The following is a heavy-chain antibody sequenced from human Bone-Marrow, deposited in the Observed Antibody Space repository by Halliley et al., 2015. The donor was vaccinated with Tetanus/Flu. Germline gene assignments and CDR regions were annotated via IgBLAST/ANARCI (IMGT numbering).Heavy chain of an antibody. CDR2: TWPGDSAT. V-gene: IGHV5-51*01. J-gene: IGHJ4*02. D-gene: IGHD3-3*02. Sequence: EWRGITWPGDSATRYSPSFHGQVTISVDKSINTAYLQWGSLEASDTATYFCARRIFGEHIGLWGQGTLVTVSS. CDR3: ARRIFGEHIGL.